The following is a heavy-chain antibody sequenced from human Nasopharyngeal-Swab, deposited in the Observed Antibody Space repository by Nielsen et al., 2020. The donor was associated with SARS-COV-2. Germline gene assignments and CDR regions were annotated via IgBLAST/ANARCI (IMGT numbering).Heavy chain of an antibody. D-gene: IGHD6-13*01. CDR3: AKGVAAALPPGMDV. Sequence: VRRAPGKGLEWVSGISWNSGSIGYADSVKGRFTISRDNAKNSLYLQMNSLRAEDTALYYCAKGVAAALPPGMDVWGQGTTVTVSS. J-gene: IGHJ6*02. CDR2: ISWNSGSI. V-gene: IGHV3-9*01.